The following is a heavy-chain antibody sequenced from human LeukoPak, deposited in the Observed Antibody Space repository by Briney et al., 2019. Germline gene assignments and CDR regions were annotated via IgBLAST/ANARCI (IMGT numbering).Heavy chain of an antibody. D-gene: IGHD1-26*01. Sequence: PSQTLSLTCTVSGGSISSGDYYWSWIRQPPGKGLEWIGYIYYSGSTYYNPSLKSRVTISVDTSKNQFSLKLSSVTAADTAVYYCARGISGSAWPNWFDPWGQGTLVTVSS. CDR2: IYYSGST. V-gene: IGHV4-30-4*01. J-gene: IGHJ5*02. CDR3: ARGISGSAWPNWFDP. CDR1: GGSISSGDYY.